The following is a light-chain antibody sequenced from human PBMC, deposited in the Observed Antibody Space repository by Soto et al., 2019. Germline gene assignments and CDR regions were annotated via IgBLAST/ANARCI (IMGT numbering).Light chain of an antibody. V-gene: IGLV2-14*01. Sequence: QSVLTQPASVSGSPGQSITISCTGTSSDVGGYNYVSWYQQHPGKAPKLMIYEVSNRPSGVSNRFSGYKSGNTASLTISGLQAEDEADYYCSSYTSSSTRXSYVLGTGTKVXV. CDR2: EVS. CDR1: SSDVGGYNY. J-gene: IGLJ1*01. CDR3: SSYTSSSTRXSYV.